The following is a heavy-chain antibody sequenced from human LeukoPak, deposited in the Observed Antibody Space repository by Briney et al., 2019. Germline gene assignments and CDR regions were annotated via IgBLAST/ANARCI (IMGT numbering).Heavy chain of an antibody. Sequence: GGSLRLSCAASGFTFSSYSMNWVRQAPGKGLEWVSAISGSGGSTYYAESVKGRFTISRDNSKNTLYLQMNSLRAEDTAVYYCATESYYYDSSGYYYANWGQGTLVTVSS. V-gene: IGHV3-23*01. CDR1: GFTFSSYS. J-gene: IGHJ4*02. D-gene: IGHD3-22*01. CDR3: ATESYYYDSSGYYYAN. CDR2: ISGSGGST.